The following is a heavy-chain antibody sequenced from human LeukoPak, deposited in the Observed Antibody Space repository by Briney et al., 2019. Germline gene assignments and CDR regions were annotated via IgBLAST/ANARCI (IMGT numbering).Heavy chain of an antibody. J-gene: IGHJ4*02. CDR1: GGSISSSSYY. V-gene: IGHV4-39*07. Sequence: SETLSLTCTVSGGSISSSSYYWGWIRQPPGKGLEWIGEINHSGSTNYNPSLKSRVTISVDTSKNQFSLKLSSVTAADTAVYYCARGVRRTYYYGSGSPRFDYWGQGTLVTVSS. CDR3: ARGVRRTYYYGSGSPRFDY. D-gene: IGHD3-10*01. CDR2: INHSGST.